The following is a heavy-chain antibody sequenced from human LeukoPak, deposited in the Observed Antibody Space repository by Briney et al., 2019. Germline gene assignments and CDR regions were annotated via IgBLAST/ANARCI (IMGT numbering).Heavy chain of an antibody. V-gene: IGHV1-69*13. CDR1: GGTFSSYA. D-gene: IGHD3-3*01. CDR2: IIPIFGTA. CDR3: ARDDGFWSGLDFDY. J-gene: IGHJ4*02. Sequence: ASVKVSCKASGGTFSSYAISWVRQAPGQGLEWMGGIIPIFGTANYAQKFQGRVTITADESTSTAYMELSSLRSEDTAVYYCARDDGFWSGLDFDYWGQGTLVTVSS.